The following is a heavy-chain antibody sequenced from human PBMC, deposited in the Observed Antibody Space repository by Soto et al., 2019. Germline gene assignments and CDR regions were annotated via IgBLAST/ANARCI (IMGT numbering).Heavy chain of an antibody. J-gene: IGHJ5*02. V-gene: IGHV4-34*01. CDR1: GGSFSGYY. CDR2: INHSGST. D-gene: IGHD6-13*01. CDR3: ARGNGRSQSPTGSDP. Sequence: PSETLSLTCAVYGGSFSGYYWSWIRQPPGKGLEWIGEINHSGSTNYNPSLKSRVTISVDTSKNQFSLKLSSVTAADTAVYYRARGNGRSQSPTGSDPWGQGTLVPVSS.